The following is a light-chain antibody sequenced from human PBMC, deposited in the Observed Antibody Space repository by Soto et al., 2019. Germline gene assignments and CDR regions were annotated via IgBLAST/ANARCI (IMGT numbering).Light chain of an antibody. J-gene: IGLJ3*02. CDR3: QSYDSSLSGSWV. CDR2: GNS. V-gene: IGLV1-40*01. CDR1: SSNIGAGYD. Sequence: QLVLTQPPSVSGAPGQRVTISCTGSSSNIGAGYDVHWYQQLPGTAPKLLIYGNSNRPSGVPDRFSGSKSGTSASLAITGLRAEDEADYYCQSYDSSLSGSWVFGGGTKLTVL.